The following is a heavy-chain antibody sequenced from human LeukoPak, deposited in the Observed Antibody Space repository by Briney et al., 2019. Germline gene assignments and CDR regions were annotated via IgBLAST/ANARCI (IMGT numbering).Heavy chain of an antibody. CDR2: IYYSGST. J-gene: IGHJ4*02. D-gene: IGHD6-13*01. CDR3: ARRGYQRGFDY. V-gene: IGHV4-39*01. CDR1: GGSISSSSYY. Sequence: SETLSLTCTVSGGSISSSSYYWGWIRQPPGEWLEWVGSIYYSGSTYYNPSLKSRVTISVDTSKNQFSLKLSSVTAADTAVYYCARRGYQRGFDYWGQGTLVTVSS.